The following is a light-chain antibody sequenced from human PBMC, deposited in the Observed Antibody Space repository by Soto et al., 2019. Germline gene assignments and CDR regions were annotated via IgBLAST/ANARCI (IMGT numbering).Light chain of an antibody. J-gene: IGKJ4*02. CDR3: QQRSNWPM. V-gene: IGKV3-11*01. CDR1: QSVSSY. Sequence: EIVLTQSPATLSLSPGERATLSCRASQSVSSYLAWYQQKPGQAPRLLIYDASNRATGIPARFSGSGSGTDFTLTLSSLEPEDFAVYYCQQRSNWPMFGGGTKVEIK. CDR2: DAS.